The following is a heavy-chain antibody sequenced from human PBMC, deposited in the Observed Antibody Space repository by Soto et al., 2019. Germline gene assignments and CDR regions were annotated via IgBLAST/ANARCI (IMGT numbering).Heavy chain of an antibody. D-gene: IGHD6-13*01. CDR3: ARGHAAAGAFDY. Sequence: QVQLVQSGAEVKKPGASVKVSCKASGYTFTSYDINWVRQATGQGLEWMGWMNPNSGNTGYAQKFQGRVTMTRNISISTAYMELSSLKTADTAVYYCARGHAAAGAFDYWGQGTLVTVSS. CDR1: GYTFTSYD. V-gene: IGHV1-8*01. J-gene: IGHJ4*02. CDR2: MNPNSGNT.